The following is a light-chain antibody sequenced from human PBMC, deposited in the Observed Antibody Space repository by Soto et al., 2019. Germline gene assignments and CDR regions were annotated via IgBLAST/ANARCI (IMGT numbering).Light chain of an antibody. CDR3: QQYNNRPLA. V-gene: IGKV3D-15*01. J-gene: IGKJ4*01. CDR2: GAS. CDR1: QSVDSS. Sequence: EIMMTQSPATLSVSPGERVTLSCRAGQSVDSSVAWYQQKPGQAPRLLIYGASTRATGIPARFSGSGSGTEFTLTISSLQSEDFGVYSGQQYNNRPLAFGGGTKV.